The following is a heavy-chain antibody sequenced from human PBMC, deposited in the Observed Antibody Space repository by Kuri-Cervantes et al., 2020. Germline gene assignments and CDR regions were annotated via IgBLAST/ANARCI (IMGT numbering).Heavy chain of an antibody. J-gene: IGHJ6*02. Sequence: LRLSCAISGDSVSTNNAAWNWIRQSPSRGLEWLGRTYYKSKCFTDYAVSVKSRITINPDTSKNQFSLQLNSVTPEDTAVYYCAKDISQYCGGDCYPYGMDVWGQGTTVTVSS. CDR2: TYYKSKCFT. CDR3: AKDISQYCGGDCYPYGMDV. V-gene: IGHV6-1*01. D-gene: IGHD2-21*02. CDR1: GDSVSTNNAA.